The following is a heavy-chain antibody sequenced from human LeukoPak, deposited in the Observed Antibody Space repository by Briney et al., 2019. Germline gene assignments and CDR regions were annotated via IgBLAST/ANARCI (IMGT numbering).Heavy chain of an antibody. V-gene: IGHV4-59*10. Sequence: PSETLSLACAVYGGSFSGYYWSWIRQPAGKGLEWIGRIYTSGSTNYIPSLKSRVTMSVDTSKNQFSLKLSSVTAADTAVYYCARSVYGSGSYYFDYWGQGTLVTVSS. CDR1: GGSFSGYY. J-gene: IGHJ4*02. D-gene: IGHD3-10*01. CDR3: ARSVYGSGSYYFDY. CDR2: IYTSGST.